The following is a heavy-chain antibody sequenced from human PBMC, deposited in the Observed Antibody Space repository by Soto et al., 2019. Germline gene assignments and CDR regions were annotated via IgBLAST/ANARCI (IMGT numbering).Heavy chain of an antibody. CDR1: GFTFSSYG. D-gene: IGHD1-20*01. CDR2: IWYDGSNK. Sequence: GGSLRLSCAASGFTFSSYGMHWVRQAPGKGLEWVAVIWYDGSNKYYADSLKGRFTISRGNSKTTLYLQMNSLRAEDTALYYCARVGIPGATPDYWRQGTLVTVSS. J-gene: IGHJ4*02. V-gene: IGHV3-33*01. CDR3: ARVGIPGATPDY.